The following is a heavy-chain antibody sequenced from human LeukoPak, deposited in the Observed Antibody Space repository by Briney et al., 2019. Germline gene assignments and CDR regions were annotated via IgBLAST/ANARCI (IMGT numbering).Heavy chain of an antibody. CDR1: GGAINSYH. Sequence: SETLSLTCTVSGGAINSYHWTWIRQPPGKGLEWIGYIYYSGSTNYNPSLKSRLTISVDTSKDQFSLKLTSVTAADTAVYYCARDPFGEGGINYWGQGALVTVSS. D-gene: IGHD3-10*01. CDR2: IYYSGST. V-gene: IGHV4-59*01. CDR3: ARDPFGEGGINY. J-gene: IGHJ4*02.